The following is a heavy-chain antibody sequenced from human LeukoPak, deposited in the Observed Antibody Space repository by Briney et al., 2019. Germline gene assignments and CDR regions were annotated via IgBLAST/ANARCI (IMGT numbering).Heavy chain of an antibody. CDR2: ISSSSSYI. V-gene: IGHV3-21*01. CDR1: VFTFSIYS. D-gene: IGHD2-21*02. CDR3: ARAVVPAGGDAFDI. Sequence: GVSLRLSCAASVFTFSIYSIKWVRQAPGKGREWVSSISSSSSYIYYAYSVKGRFTISRDNAKTSLYLQMNSLRAEATAVYYCARAVVPAGGDAFDIWGQGTMVTVSS. J-gene: IGHJ3*02.